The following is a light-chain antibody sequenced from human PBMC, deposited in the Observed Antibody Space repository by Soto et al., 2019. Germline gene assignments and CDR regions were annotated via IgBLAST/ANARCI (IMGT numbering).Light chain of an antibody. CDR2: DVS. V-gene: IGKV3D-20*01. Sequence: DIVLTQSPASLSFSLCATATLACWASQIVGSRSSAWYQQKPGLAPRLLIYDVSTRATAIPDRFSGSGSGTDFPLTISSLQSEDSGVYYCQQYNKWPAEITLGQGPRLEIK. CDR1: QIVGSRS. CDR3: QQYNKWPAEIT. J-gene: IGKJ5*01.